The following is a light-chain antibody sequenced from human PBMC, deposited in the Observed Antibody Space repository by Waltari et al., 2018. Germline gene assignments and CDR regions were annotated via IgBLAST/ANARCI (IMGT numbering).Light chain of an antibody. J-gene: IGKJ2*01. V-gene: IGKV3-20*01. CDR3: QQYDSSRGMYT. CDR1: QSVTSSY. CDR2: GAF. Sequence: EIVLTQSPGTLSLSPGDRATLSCRASQSVTSSYIAWYQQQPGQAPRLLIYGAFSGVTGVPDRFSGSGSGTDFILTISTLVPEDFAVYYCQQYDSSRGMYTFGQGTKLDI.